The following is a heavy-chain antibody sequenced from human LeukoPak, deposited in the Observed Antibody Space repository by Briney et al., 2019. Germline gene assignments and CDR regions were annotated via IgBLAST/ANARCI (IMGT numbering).Heavy chain of an antibody. D-gene: IGHD3-10*01. V-gene: IGHV1-46*03. CDR2: INPSGGST. J-gene: IGHJ6*03. Sequence: ASVKVSCKASGYTFTSYYMHWVRQAPGQGLEWMGIINPSGGSTSYAQKFQGRVTMARDTSASTVYMELSSLRSEDTAVYYCATLWFGDPTFYYMDVWGKGTTVTVSS. CDR1: GYTFTSYY. CDR3: ATLWFGDPTFYYMDV.